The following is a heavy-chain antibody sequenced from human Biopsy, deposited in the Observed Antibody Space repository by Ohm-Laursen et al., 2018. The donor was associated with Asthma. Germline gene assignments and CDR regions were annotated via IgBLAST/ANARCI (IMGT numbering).Heavy chain of an antibody. V-gene: IGHV1-69*01. D-gene: IGHD1-26*01. CDR1: GGTFSRFA. J-gene: IGHJ6*02. CDR3: ARDEGIVGATPDDAPYYYYYGMDV. CDR2: IILIFGTP. Sequence: SSVKVSCKASGGTFSRFAISWVRQAPGQGLEWMGGIILIFGTPLYAQRFEGRVTITADESTSTAYMELSSLRSEDTAVYYCARDEGIVGATPDDAPYYYYYGMDVWGQGTTVTVSS.